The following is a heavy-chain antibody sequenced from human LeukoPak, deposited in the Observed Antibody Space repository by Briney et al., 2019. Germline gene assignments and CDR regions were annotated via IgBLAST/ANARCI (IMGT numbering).Heavy chain of an antibody. J-gene: IGHJ5*02. D-gene: IGHD3-22*01. V-gene: IGHV4-59*01. CDR3: ARVDSRGYYWSWFDP. CDR2: IYYSGST. CDR1: GGSISSYY. Sequence: SETLSLTCTVSGGSISSYYWSWIRQPPGKGLGWIGYIYYSGSTTYNPSLKSRVTISVDTSKNQFSLKLSSVTAADTAVYYCARVDSRGYYWSWFDPWGQGTLVTVSS.